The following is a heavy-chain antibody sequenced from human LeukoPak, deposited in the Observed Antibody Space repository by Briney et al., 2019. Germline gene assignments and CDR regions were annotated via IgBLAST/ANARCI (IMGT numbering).Heavy chain of an antibody. Sequence: ASVKVSCQASGGTFSSYAISWVRQAPGQGLEWMGGIIPIFGTANYAQKFQGRVTITADESTSTAYMELSSLRSEDTAVYYCARDHGGYDSGDYWGQGTLVTVSS. CDR1: GGTFSSYA. CDR3: ARDHGGYDSGDY. CDR2: IIPIFGTA. V-gene: IGHV1-69*01. D-gene: IGHD5-12*01. J-gene: IGHJ4*02.